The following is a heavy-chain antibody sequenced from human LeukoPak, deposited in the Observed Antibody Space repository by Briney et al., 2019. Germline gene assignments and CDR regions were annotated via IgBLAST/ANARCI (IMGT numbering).Heavy chain of an antibody. D-gene: IGHD1-26*01. CDR2: MNPNSGNT. J-gene: IGHJ6*02. CDR3: ASMWEIINGMDV. CDR1: GYTFTSYD. Sequence: ASVKVSCKASGYTFTSYDINWVRQATGQGLEWMGWMNPNSGNTGYAQKFQGRVTMTRNTSISTAYMELSSLRSEDTAVYYCASMWEIINGMDVWGQGTTVTVSS. V-gene: IGHV1-8*01.